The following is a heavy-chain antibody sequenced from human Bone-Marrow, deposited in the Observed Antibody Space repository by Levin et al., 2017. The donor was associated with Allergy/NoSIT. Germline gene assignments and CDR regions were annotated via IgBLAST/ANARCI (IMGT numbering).Heavy chain of an antibody. Sequence: SLKISCAASGFTFDDYAMHWVRQAPGKGLEWVSGISWNSGSIGYADSVKGRFTISRDNAKNSLYLQMNSLRAEDTALYYCAKGLYSSSWYSFDYWGQGTLVTVSS. CDR2: ISWNSGSI. CDR1: GFTFDDYA. J-gene: IGHJ4*02. CDR3: AKGLYSSSWYSFDY. V-gene: IGHV3-9*01. D-gene: IGHD6-13*01.